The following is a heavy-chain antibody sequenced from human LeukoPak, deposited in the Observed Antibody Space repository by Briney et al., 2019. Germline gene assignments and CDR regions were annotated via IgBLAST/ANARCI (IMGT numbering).Heavy chain of an antibody. CDR3: ARDVYYDSSGYYPFHFDY. Sequence: ASVKVSCKASGGTFSSYAISWVRQAPGQGLEWMGGIIPIFGTANYAQKFQGRVTTTADESTSTAYMELSSLRSEDTAVYYCARDVYYDSSGYYPFHFDYWGQGTLVTVSS. V-gene: IGHV1-69*13. CDR2: IIPIFGTA. J-gene: IGHJ4*02. CDR1: GGTFSSYA. D-gene: IGHD3-22*01.